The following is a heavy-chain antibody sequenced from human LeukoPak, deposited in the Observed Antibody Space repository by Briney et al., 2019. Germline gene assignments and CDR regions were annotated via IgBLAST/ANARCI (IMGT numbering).Heavy chain of an antibody. Sequence: PGGSLRLSCAASGFTFSSYSMNWVRQAPGKGLEWVSSISSSSSYIYYADSVKGRFTISRDNAKNSLYLQMNSLRAEDTAVYYCVRGSHLSMVRGVIINDRYYFDYWGQGTLVTVSS. D-gene: IGHD3-10*01. CDR2: ISSSSSYI. J-gene: IGHJ4*02. CDR3: VRGSHLSMVRGVIINDRYYFDY. V-gene: IGHV3-21*01. CDR1: GFTFSSYS.